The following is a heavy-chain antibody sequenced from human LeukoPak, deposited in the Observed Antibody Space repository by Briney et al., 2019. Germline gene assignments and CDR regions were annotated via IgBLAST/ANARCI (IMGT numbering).Heavy chain of an antibody. CDR2: IRFDGSNK. CDR1: GFTFSSYG. J-gene: IGHJ3*02. Sequence: GGSVRLSCAASGFTFSSYGMHWVRQAPGKGLEWVTFIRFDGSNKYYADSVKGRFTISRDNSKNTLYLQMNSLRTEDTAVYYCAKRPAVAAPRLDAFDIWGQGTMVTVSS. V-gene: IGHV3-30*02. CDR3: AKRPAVAAPRLDAFDI. D-gene: IGHD6-19*01.